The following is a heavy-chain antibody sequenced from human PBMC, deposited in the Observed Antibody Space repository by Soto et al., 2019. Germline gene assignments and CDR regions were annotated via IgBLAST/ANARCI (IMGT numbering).Heavy chain of an antibody. Sequence: ASVKVSCKASGYTFTSYYMHWVRQAPGQGLEWMGIINPSGGSTSYAQKFQGRVTMTRDTSTSTVYMGLSSLRSEDTAVYYCARDPYYYDSSGYYAKYYFDYWGQGTLVTVSS. CDR1: GYTFTSYY. D-gene: IGHD3-22*01. CDR2: INPSGGST. V-gene: IGHV1-46*01. CDR3: ARDPYYYDSSGYYAKYYFDY. J-gene: IGHJ4*02.